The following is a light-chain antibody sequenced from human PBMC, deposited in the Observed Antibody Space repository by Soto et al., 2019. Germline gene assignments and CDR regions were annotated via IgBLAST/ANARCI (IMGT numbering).Light chain of an antibody. V-gene: IGLV3-21*02. J-gene: IGLJ2*01. CDR2: DDS. CDR3: CSYAGSFVV. Sequence: SYELTQPPSVSVAPGQTARITCGGNNIGSKSVHWYQQKPGQAPVLVVYDDSDRPSGVPDRFSGSKSGNTASLTISGLQAEDEADYYCCSYAGSFVVFGGGTKLTVL. CDR1: NIGSKS.